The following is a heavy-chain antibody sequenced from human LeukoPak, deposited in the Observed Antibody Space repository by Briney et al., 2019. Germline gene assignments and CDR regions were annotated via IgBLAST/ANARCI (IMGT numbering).Heavy chain of an antibody. Sequence: SETLSLTCAVSGGSISSGGYSWSWIRQPPGKGLEWIGYIYHSGSTYYNPSLKSRVTISVDRSKNQFSLKLSSVTAADTAVYYSAHGDSGNGPGAFYIWGQGKMVTVSS. D-gene: IGHD3-10*01. V-gene: IGHV4-30-2*01. CDR2: IYHSGST. CDR1: GGSISSGGYS. CDR3: AHGDSGNGPGAFYI. J-gene: IGHJ3*02.